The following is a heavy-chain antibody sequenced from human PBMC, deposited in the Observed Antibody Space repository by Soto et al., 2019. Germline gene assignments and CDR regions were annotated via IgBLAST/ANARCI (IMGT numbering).Heavy chain of an antibody. Sequence: PSETLSLTCAVSGASLSSGGFSWSWIRQPPGEGLEWIGYVSHTGSTYYNPSLKSRVTLSVDRPKNQFSLKMSSVTAADTAVYYCARGRDYFDYWGQGTLVTVSS. CDR1: GASLSSGGFS. J-gene: IGHJ4*02. CDR3: ARGRDYFDY. CDR2: VSHTGST. V-gene: IGHV4-30-2*01.